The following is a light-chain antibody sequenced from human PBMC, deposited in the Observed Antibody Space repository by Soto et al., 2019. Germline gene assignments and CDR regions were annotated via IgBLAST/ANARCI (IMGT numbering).Light chain of an antibody. CDR2: AAS. Sequence: DIQMTQSPSSLSASVGDRVTITCRASQSISSYLNWYQQKLGKAPKFLIYAASTLQSGVPSRFSGSGSGTDFTLTISSLQPEDFATYYCQQCYSTPITFGQGTRLEIK. V-gene: IGKV1-39*01. CDR3: QQCYSTPIT. CDR1: QSISSY. J-gene: IGKJ5*01.